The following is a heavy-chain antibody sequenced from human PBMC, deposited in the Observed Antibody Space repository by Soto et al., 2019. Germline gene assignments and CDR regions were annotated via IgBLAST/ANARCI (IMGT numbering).Heavy chain of an antibody. D-gene: IGHD6-19*01. J-gene: IGHJ4*02. CDR1: GFTFSSYG. CDR2: ISYDGSNK. Sequence: QVQLVESGGGVVQPGRSLRLSCAASGFTFSSYGMHWVRQAPGKGLEWVAVISYDGSNKYYADSVKGRFTISRDNSKNTLYLQMNSLRAEDTAVYYCAKGLGGYSSGWYEGADYWGQGTLVTVSS. CDR3: AKGLGGYSSGWYEGADY. V-gene: IGHV3-30*18.